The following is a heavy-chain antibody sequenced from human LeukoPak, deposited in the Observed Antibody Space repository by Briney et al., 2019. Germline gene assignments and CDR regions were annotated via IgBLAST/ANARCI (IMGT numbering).Heavy chain of an antibody. Sequence: SGTLSLTCAVSGGSISSSNWWSWVRQPPGKGLEWIGEIYHSGSTNYNPSLKSRVTISVDKSKNQFSLKLSSVTAADTAVYYCARAGPQWIQLWLDAFDIWGQGTMVTVSS. CDR2: IYHSGST. D-gene: IGHD5-18*01. CDR1: GGSISSSNW. CDR3: ARAGPQWIQLWLDAFDI. V-gene: IGHV4-4*02. J-gene: IGHJ3*02.